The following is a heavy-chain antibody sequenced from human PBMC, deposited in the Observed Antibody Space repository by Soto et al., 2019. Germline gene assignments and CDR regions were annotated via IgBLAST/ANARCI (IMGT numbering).Heavy chain of an antibody. CDR2: IRSKAYGGTT. D-gene: IGHD1-1*01. Sequence: RLSWTAAEVTIVDYASSWFLQAQGKGLEWVGFIRSKAYGGTTEYAASVKGRFTISRDDSKSIAYLQMNSLKTEDTAVHYCTRVQMATTAFEYWVQRTLVTVSS. J-gene: IGHJ4*02. CDR1: EVTIVDYA. V-gene: IGHV3-49*03. CDR3: TRVQMATTAFEY.